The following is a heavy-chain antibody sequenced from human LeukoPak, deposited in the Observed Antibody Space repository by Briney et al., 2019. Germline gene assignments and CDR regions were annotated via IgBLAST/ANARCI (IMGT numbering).Heavy chain of an antibody. D-gene: IGHD3-3*01. CDR3: ARAGRFLEWLLDY. Sequence: GGSLRLSCAASGFTFSSYAMSWVRQAPGKGLEWVSAISGSGDSTYYGDSVKGRFTISRDNSKNTLYLQMNSLRAEDTAVYYCARAGRFLEWLLDYWGQGTLVTVSS. CDR1: GFTFSSYA. J-gene: IGHJ4*02. V-gene: IGHV3-23*01. CDR2: ISGSGDST.